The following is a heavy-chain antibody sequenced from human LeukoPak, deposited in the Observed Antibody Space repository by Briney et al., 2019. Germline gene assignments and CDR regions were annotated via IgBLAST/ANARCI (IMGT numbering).Heavy chain of an antibody. Sequence: SETLSLTCTVSGDSISGYYWSWIRQHPGKGLEWIGYIYYSGSTYYNPSLKSRVTISVDTSKNQFSLKLSSVTVADTAVYYCARAGYSSSWYVRGGYYYYGMDVWGQGTTVTVSS. V-gene: IGHV4-31*03. D-gene: IGHD6-13*01. J-gene: IGHJ6*02. CDR2: IYYSGST. CDR3: ARAGYSSSWYVRGGYYYYGMDV. CDR1: GDSISGYY.